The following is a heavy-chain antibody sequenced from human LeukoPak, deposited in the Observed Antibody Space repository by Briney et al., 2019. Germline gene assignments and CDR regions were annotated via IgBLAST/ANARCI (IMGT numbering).Heavy chain of an antibody. CDR2: INHSGST. V-gene: IGHV4-34*01. CDR1: GGSFSGYY. CDR3: ARGNSGYDFPPRYFDY. D-gene: IGHD5-12*01. Sequence: KPSETLSLTCAVYGGSFSGYYWSWIRQPPGKGLEWIGEINHSGSTNYNPSLKSRVTISVDTSKNQFSLKLSSVTAADTAVYYCARGNSGYDFPPRYFDYWGQGTLVTVSS. J-gene: IGHJ4*02.